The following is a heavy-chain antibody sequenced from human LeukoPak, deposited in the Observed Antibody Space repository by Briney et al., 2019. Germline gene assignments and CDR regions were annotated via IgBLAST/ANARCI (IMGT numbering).Heavy chain of an antibody. CDR3: VRDSSPFAY. J-gene: IGHJ4*02. V-gene: IGHV1-18*04. CDR1: GYTFPSYY. CDR2: VSVFDNDNR. Sequence: ASVKVSCKASGYTFPSYYMHWVRQAPGQGLEWMGWVSVFDNDNRVYAQKFQDRVTLTTDTSTSTAYMELRSLRSDDTAVYYCVRDSSPFAYWGQGTLVTVSS. D-gene: IGHD6-19*01.